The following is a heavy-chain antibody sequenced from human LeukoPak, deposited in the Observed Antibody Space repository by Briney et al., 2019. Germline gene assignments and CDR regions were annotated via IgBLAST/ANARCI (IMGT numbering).Heavy chain of an antibody. V-gene: IGHV1-69*05. J-gene: IGHJ3*02. D-gene: IGHD1-26*01. Sequence: GASVKVSCKASVGTFSSYAISWVRQAPGQGLEWRGRIIPIFGTANYAQKFQGRVTITTDESTSTASMELSSLGSEGTAGYSCERAYSGSYDLDAFDICGQRTMVTVSS. CDR2: IIPIFGTA. CDR1: VGTFSSYA. CDR3: ERAYSGSYDLDAFDI.